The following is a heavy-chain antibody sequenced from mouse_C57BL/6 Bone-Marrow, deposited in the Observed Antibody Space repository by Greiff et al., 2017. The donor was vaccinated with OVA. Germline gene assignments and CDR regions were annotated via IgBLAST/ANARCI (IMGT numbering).Heavy chain of an antibody. V-gene: IGHV1-52*01. CDR3: ARFPYYYGRRDYAMDY. J-gene: IGHJ4*01. CDR2: IDPSDSET. Sequence: QVQLQQPGAELVRPGSSVKLSCKASGYTFTSYWMHWVKQRPIQGLEWIGNIDPSDSETHYNQKFKDKATLTVDKSSSTAYMQLSSLTSDDSAVYYCARFPYYYGRRDYAMDYWGQGTSVTVSS. D-gene: IGHD1-1*01. CDR1: GYTFTSYW.